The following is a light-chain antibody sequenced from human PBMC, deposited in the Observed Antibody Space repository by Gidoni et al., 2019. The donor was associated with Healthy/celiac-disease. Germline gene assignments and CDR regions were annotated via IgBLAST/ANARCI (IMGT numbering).Light chain of an antibody. J-gene: IGKJ5*01. V-gene: IGKV2-28*01. Sequence: DIVMTQSPLSLPVTPGEPASISCRSSQSLLHSNGYNYLDCYLQKPGQSPQLLIYLGSNRASGVPDRFSGSGSGTDFTLKIIRVEAEDVGVYYCMQALQTPITFGQGTRLEIK. CDR3: MQALQTPIT. CDR2: LGS. CDR1: QSLLHSNGYNY.